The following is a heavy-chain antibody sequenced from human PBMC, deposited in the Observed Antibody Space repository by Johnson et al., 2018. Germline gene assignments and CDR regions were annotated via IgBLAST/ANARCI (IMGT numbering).Heavy chain of an antibody. CDR3: ARDITSHFSDYYALDV. CDR1: GFIFSSYG. Sequence: QVQLVESGGGVVQPGKSLRLSCAASGFIFSSYGMHWVRQAPGKGLEWVAAISYHGSDTQYADSVGGRFIISRDNSKTALSLQMNSLRGDDTAVYYCARDITSHFSDYYALDVWGQGTTVTVSS. V-gene: IGHV3-30*03. CDR2: ISYHGSDT. D-gene: IGHD2/OR15-2a*01. J-gene: IGHJ6*02.